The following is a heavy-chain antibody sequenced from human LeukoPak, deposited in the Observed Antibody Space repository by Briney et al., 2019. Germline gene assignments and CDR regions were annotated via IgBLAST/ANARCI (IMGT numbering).Heavy chain of an antibody. Sequence: SETLSLTCTVSGGSISSYYWSWIRQPAGKGLEWIGRIYTSGSTNYNPSLKSRVTMSVDTSKNQFSLKLSSVTAADTAVYYCARGSQDILDPNCFDPWGQGTLVTVSS. V-gene: IGHV4-4*07. CDR1: GGSISSYY. CDR3: ARGSQDILDPNCFDP. J-gene: IGHJ5*02. CDR2: IYTSGST. D-gene: IGHD5-12*01.